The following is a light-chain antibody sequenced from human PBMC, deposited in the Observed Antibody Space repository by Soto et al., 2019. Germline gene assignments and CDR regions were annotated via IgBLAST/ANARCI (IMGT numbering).Light chain of an antibody. J-gene: IGLJ1*01. CDR1: SSDVGGYNS. V-gene: IGLV2-11*01. Sequence: SALTQPRSVSGSPGQSVTVSCIGTSSDVGGYNSVSWYQEHPGKAPKLMIYDVIKRPSGVPDRFSGSKSGNAASLTISGLLAEDEADYYCSSYTGSSTLVFGTGTKVTV. CDR2: DVI. CDR3: SSYTGSSTLV.